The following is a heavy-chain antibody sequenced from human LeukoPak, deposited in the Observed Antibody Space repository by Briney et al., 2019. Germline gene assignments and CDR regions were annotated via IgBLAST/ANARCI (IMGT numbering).Heavy chain of an antibody. CDR1: GFTFSSYA. CDR3: AKDGAYCGGDCYPYYFVY. J-gene: IGHJ4*02. D-gene: IGHD2-21*02. Sequence: GGSLRLSCAASGFTFSSYAMRWVRQAPGKGLEWVSAISGSGGSTYYADSVKGRFTISRDNSKNTLYLQMNSLRAEDTAVYYCAKDGAYCGGDCYPYYFVYWGQGTLVTVSS. CDR2: ISGSGGST. V-gene: IGHV3-23*01.